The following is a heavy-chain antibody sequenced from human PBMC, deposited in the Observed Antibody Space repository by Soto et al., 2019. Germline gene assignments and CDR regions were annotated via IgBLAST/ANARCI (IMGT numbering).Heavy chain of an antibody. V-gene: IGHV4-39*01. CDR1: GGSISSSSYY. J-gene: IGHJ3*02. CDR2: IYYSGST. Sequence: SETLSLTCTVSGGSISSSSYYWGWIRQPPGKGLEWIGSIYYSGSTYYNPSLKSRVTISVDTSKNQFSLKLSSVTAADTAVYYCARRGPYCSGGSCYTTAIDAFDIWGQGTMVTVSS. D-gene: IGHD2-15*01. CDR3: ARRGPYCSGGSCYTTAIDAFDI.